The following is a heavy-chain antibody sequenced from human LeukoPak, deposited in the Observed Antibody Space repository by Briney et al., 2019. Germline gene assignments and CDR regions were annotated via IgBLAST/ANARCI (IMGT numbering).Heavy chain of an antibody. V-gene: IGHV3-23*01. Sequence: PGGSLRLSCAASGFTFSSYGMSWVRQAPGKGLEWVSGVSGSGGRTYYADSVKDRFTISRDNSKNTLYLQMNSLRAEDTAAYYCVKYPRYCNSTSCYPINWVDPWGQGTLVTVSS. CDR2: VSGSGGRT. CDR1: GFTFSSYG. D-gene: IGHD2-2*01. J-gene: IGHJ5*02. CDR3: VKYPRYCNSTSCYPINWVDP.